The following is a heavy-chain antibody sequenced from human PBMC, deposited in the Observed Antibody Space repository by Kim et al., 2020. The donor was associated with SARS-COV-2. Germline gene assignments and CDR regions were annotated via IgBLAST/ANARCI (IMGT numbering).Heavy chain of an antibody. Sequence: ASVKVSCKASGYTFTSYTIQWVRQAPGQRLEWMGWINTGNGNTRYSQKFQGRVTITRDTSASTAYMELSSLTSEDTAVYYCAREVRGVITYFDYWGQGTLVTVSS. V-gene: IGHV1-3*04. CDR3: AREVRGVITYFDY. J-gene: IGHJ4*02. CDR1: GYTFTSYT. D-gene: IGHD3-10*01. CDR2: INTGNGNT.